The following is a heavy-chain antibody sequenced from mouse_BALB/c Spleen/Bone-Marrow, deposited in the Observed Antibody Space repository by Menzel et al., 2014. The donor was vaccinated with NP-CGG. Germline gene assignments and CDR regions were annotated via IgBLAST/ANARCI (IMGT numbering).Heavy chain of an antibody. V-gene: IGHV2-9*02. Sequence: VKLVESGPGLVAPSQSLSITCTVSGFSLXSYGVHWVRQPPGKGLEWLGVIWAGGSTNYNSALMSRLSISKDNSKSQVFLKMNSLQTDDTAMYYCARVGYRYDGYAMDYWGQGTSVTVSS. CDR1: GFSLXSYG. J-gene: IGHJ4*01. D-gene: IGHD2-14*01. CDR2: IWAGGST. CDR3: ARVGYRYDGYAMDY.